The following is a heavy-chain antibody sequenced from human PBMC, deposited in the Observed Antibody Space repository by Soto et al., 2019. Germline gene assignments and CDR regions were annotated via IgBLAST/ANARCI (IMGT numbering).Heavy chain of an antibody. CDR1: GFTVSSNY. CDR2: IYSGGST. J-gene: IGHJ5*02. D-gene: IGHD6-13*01. Sequence: EVQLVESGGGLIQPGGSLRLSCAASGFTVSSNYMSWVRQAPGKGLEWVSVIYSGGSTYYADSVKGRFTISRDNSKNTLYLQMNSLRAEDTAVYYCARGMSSSWPVGNWFDPWGQGTLVTVSS. V-gene: IGHV3-53*01. CDR3: ARGMSSSWPVGNWFDP.